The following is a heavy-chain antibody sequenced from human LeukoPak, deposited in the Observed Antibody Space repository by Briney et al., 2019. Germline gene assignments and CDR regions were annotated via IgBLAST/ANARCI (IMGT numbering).Heavy chain of an antibody. Sequence: ASVKVSCRASGYTFTSYDINWVRQATGQGLEWMGWMNPNSGNTGYAQKFQGRVTMTRNTSISTAYMELSSLRSEDTAVYYCARVIRRGYYGSGSEFDYWGQGTLVTASS. CDR2: MNPNSGNT. CDR3: ARVIRRGYYGSGSEFDY. J-gene: IGHJ4*02. CDR1: GYTFTSYD. V-gene: IGHV1-8*01. D-gene: IGHD3-10*01.